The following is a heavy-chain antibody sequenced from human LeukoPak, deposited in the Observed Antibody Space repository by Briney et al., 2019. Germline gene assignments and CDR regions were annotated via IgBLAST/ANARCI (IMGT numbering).Heavy chain of an antibody. CDR2: IYYSGST. CDR1: GGSISSGDYY. D-gene: IGHD5-12*01. CDR3: ARSGYDAHMDY. Sequence: LSATLSLTCPVSGGSISSGDYYWSWIRQPPGQGLEWIGYIYYSGSTYYNPSLKSRVTISVDTSKNQFSLKLSSVTAADTAVYYCARSGYDAHMDYWGQGTLVTVSS. V-gene: IGHV4-30-4*01. J-gene: IGHJ4*02.